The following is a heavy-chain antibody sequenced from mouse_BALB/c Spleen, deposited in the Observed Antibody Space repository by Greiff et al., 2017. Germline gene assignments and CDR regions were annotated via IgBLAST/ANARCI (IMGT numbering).Heavy chain of an antibody. D-gene: IGHD2-14*01. CDR2: ILPGSGST. V-gene: IGHV1-9*01. J-gene: IGHJ4*01. Sequence: QVQLQQSGAELMKPGASVKISCKATGYTFSSYWIEWVKQRPGHGLEWIGEILPGSGSTNYNEKFKGKATFTADTSSNTAYMQLSSLTSEDSAVYYCARGGDRVRRGIAMDYWGQGTSVTVSS. CDR1: GYTFSSYW. CDR3: ARGGDRVRRGIAMDY.